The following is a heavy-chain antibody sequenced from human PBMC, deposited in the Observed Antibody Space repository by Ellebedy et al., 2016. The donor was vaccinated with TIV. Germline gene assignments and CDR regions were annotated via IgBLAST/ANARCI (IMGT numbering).Heavy chain of an antibody. CDR1: GFPFSSYS. Sequence: GESLKISCVVSGFPFSSYSLNWVRQAPGKGLEWVSYISRTSKTIYYADSLKGRFTVSRDNAKSSLYLQMNSLRAEDTAVYYCARDIPFTVVTPRRPKEGDAFDLWGQGTVVTVSS. CDR2: ISRTSKTI. CDR3: ARDIPFTVVTPRRPKEGDAFDL. V-gene: IGHV3-48*01. J-gene: IGHJ3*01. D-gene: IGHD4-23*01.